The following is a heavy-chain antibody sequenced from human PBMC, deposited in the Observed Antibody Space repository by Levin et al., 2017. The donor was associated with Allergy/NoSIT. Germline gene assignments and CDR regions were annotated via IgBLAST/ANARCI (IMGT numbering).Heavy chain of an antibody. CDR2: IYSGGTT. CDR3: ASRVLGSISDSQFDY. V-gene: IGHV3-66*01. CDR1: GFTVSSNY. Sequence: PGGSLRLSCAASGFTVSSNYMSWVRQAPGKGLEWVSVIYSGGTTYYADSVKGRFTISRDTSKNTLYLQMNSLRAEDTAVYYCASRVLGSISDSQFDYWGQGTLVTVSS. J-gene: IGHJ4*02. D-gene: IGHD2/OR15-2a*01.